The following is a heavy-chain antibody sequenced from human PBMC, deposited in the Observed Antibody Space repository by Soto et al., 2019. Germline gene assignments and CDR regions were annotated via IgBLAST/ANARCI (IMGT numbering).Heavy chain of an antibody. D-gene: IGHD2-15*01. J-gene: IGHJ5*02. V-gene: IGHV3-74*01. CDR1: GFTLSSYW. Sequence: GESLKISCAASGFTLSSYWMHWVRQAPGKGLVWVSRINIDGSTTNYADSVKGRFTISRDNAKNTLYLQMNSLRAEDTAVYYCARGGYCSGGSCYGPLYPWGQGTLVTVSS. CDR2: INIDGSTT. CDR3: ARGGYCSGGSCYGPLYP.